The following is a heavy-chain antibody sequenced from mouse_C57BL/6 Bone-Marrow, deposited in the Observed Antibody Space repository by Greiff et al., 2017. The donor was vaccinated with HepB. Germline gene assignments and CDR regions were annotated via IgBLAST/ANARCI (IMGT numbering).Heavy chain of an antibody. CDR3: AREISITTVVQYYFDY. D-gene: IGHD1-1*01. CDR2: IFPGSGST. Sequence: QVQLQQSGPELVKPGASVKISCKASGYTFTDYYINWVKQRPGQGLEWIGWIFPGSGSTYYNEKFKGKATLTVDKSSSTAYMLLSSLTSEDSAVYFCAREISITTVVQYYFDYWGQGTTLTVSS. V-gene: IGHV1-75*01. J-gene: IGHJ2*01. CDR1: GYTFTDYY.